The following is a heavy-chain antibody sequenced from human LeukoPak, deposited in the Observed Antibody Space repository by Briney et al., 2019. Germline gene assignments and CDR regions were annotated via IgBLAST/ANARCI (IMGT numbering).Heavy chain of an antibody. Sequence: GGSLRLSCAASRFTVGSNYMSWVRQAPGKGLEWVSVIYSGGSTYYADSVKGRFTISRDNSKNTLYLQMNILRAEDTAVYYCSRDLYYYDSSGYRNWYFDLWGRGTLVTVSS. CDR2: IYSGGST. D-gene: IGHD3-22*01. J-gene: IGHJ2*01. V-gene: IGHV3-66*01. CDR3: SRDLYYYDSSGYRNWYFDL. CDR1: RFTVGSNY.